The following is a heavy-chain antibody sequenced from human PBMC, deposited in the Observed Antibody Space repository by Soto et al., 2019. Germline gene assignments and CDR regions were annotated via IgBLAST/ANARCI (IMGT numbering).Heavy chain of an antibody. V-gene: IGHV4-34*01. CDR3: AAENGVRFLSY. D-gene: IGHD3-3*01. CDR2: INHSGST. CDR1: GGSFSGYY. Sequence: KTSETLSLTCAVYGGSFSGYYWSWIRQPPGKGLEWIGEINHSGSTNYNPSLKSRVTISVDTSKNQFSLKLSSVTAADTAVYYCAAENGVRFLSYWGQGTLVTVSS. J-gene: IGHJ4*02.